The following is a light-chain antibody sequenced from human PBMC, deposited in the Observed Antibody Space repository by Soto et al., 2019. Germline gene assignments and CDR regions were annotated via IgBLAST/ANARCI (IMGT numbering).Light chain of an antibody. J-gene: IGKJ1*01. Sequence: EIVMTQSPATLSVSPGERATLSCRASQSISSNLAWYQQKPGQAPRLLMFRTSSRATGFPARFSGSGSGTEFNLTISSLQSEDFGVYYCQQYNNWPPYTFGQGTKVDIK. CDR3: QQYNNWPPYT. CDR1: QSISSN. CDR2: RTS. V-gene: IGKV3-15*01.